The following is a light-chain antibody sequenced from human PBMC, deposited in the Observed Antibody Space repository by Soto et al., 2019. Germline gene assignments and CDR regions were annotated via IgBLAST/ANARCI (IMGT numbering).Light chain of an antibody. Sequence: DTQMTQSPSSLSASVGDRVTITCRASQSISTYLNWYQQKPGKVPKLLIYAASSLQSGVPSRFSGSGSGTDFTLTISSLQPEDFATYYCQQTHTTFTFGGGTKVDIK. V-gene: IGKV1-39*01. CDR1: QSISTY. CDR3: QQTHTTFT. CDR2: AAS. J-gene: IGKJ4*01.